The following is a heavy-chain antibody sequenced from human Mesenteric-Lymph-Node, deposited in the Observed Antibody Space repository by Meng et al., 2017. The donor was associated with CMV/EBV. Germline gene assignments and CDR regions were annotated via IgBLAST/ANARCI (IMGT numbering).Heavy chain of an antibody. CDR2: IYYSGST. CDR1: GGSISSGGYY. Sequence: LRLSCTVSGGSISSGGYYWSWIRQHPGKGLEWIGYIYYSGSTYYNPSLKSRVTISVDTSKNQFSLKLSSVTAADTAVYYCARRGSSSELFDYWGQGTLVTVSS. CDR3: ARRGSSSELFDY. D-gene: IGHD6-6*01. J-gene: IGHJ4*02. V-gene: IGHV4-31*03.